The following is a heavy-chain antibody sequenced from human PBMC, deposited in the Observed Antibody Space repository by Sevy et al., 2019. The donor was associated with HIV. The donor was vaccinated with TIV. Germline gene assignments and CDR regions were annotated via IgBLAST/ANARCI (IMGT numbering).Heavy chain of an antibody. D-gene: IGHD3-10*01. J-gene: IGHJ4*02. CDR1: GFTFSNAW. V-gene: IGHV3-15*07. Sequence: GGSLRLSCAASGFTFSNAWMNWVRRAPGKGLEWVGRIKTKTDGGTTDYAAPVKGRFAISRYDSKNTLYLQMNSLKTEDTAVYYCTTDLPYYGSGWGQGTLVTVSS. CDR2: IKTKTDGGTT. CDR3: TTDLPYYGSG.